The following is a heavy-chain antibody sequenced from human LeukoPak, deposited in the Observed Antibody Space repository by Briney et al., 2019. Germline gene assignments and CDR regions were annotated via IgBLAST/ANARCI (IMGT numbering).Heavy chain of an antibody. J-gene: IGHJ3*02. Sequence: RTGGSLRLSCAASGFIFDDYGMSWARQVPGKGLEWVSAIVNWDGGDTGYADSVRGRFTISRDNAKNSLYLQMNSLRAEDTALYYCARCSRSSASCYSAFDIWGLGTMVTVSS. V-gene: IGHV3-20*04. D-gene: IGHD2-2*02. CDR2: IVNWDGGDT. CDR1: GFIFDDYG. CDR3: ARCSRSSASCYSAFDI.